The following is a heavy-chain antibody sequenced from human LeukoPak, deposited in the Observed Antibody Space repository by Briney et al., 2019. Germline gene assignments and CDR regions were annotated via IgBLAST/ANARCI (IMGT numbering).Heavy chain of an antibody. CDR2: IYYSGST. Sequence: SETLSLTCAVSGGSISSSSYYWGWIRQPPGKGLEWIGSIYYSGSTYYNPSLKSRVTISVDTSKNQFSLKLSSVTAADTAVYYCARGYSYGSFDYWGQGTLVTVSS. CDR1: GGSISSSSYY. V-gene: IGHV4-39*01. D-gene: IGHD5-18*01. CDR3: ARGYSYGSFDY. J-gene: IGHJ4*02.